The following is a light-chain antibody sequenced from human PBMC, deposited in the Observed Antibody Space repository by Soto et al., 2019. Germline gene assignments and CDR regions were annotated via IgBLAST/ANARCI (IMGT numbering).Light chain of an antibody. J-gene: IGKJ1*01. V-gene: IGKV3-20*01. CDR2: GAS. CDR1: QSVSSNY. Sequence: EIALTQSPGTLSLSPGERATLSCRASQSVSSNYLAWYQQKPGQAPRLLIYGASTRATGIPDRFSGSGSGTDFTLTISRLEPEDFAVYYCQQYANSPPTFGQGTKVEIK. CDR3: QQYANSPPT.